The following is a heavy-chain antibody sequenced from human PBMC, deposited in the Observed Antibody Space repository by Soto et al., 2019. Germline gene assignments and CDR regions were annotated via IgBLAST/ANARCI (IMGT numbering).Heavy chain of an antibody. J-gene: IGHJ6*02. Sequence: GASVKVSCKASGFTFTISAMQWVRQARGQRLEWIGWIVVGSGNTNYAQKFQERVTITRDMSTSTAYMELSSLRSEDTAVYYCAAEPLGIRYYYGMDVWG. V-gene: IGHV1-58*02. CDR3: AAEPLGIRYYYGMDV. D-gene: IGHD3-10*01. CDR1: GFTFTISA. CDR2: IVVGSGNT.